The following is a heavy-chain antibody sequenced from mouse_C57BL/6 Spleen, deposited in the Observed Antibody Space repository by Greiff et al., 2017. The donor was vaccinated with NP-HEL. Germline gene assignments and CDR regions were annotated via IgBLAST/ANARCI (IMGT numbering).Heavy chain of an antibody. Sequence: QVTLKVSGAELVKPGASVKISCKASGYAFSSYWMNWVKQRPGKGLEWIGQIYPGDGDTNSNGKFKGKATLTADKSSSTAYMQLSSLTSEASAVYFCARYPGGAYWGQGTLVTVSA. CDR3: ARYPGGAY. CDR1: GYAFSSYW. CDR2: IYPGDGDT. J-gene: IGHJ3*01. V-gene: IGHV1-80*01.